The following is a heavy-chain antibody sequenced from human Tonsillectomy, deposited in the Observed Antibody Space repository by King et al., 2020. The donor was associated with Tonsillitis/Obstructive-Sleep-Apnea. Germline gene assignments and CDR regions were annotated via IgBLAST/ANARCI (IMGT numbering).Heavy chain of an antibody. J-gene: IGHJ4*02. CDR3: ARDRSGPDY. CDR2: INPVTGHT. D-gene: IGHD1-1*01. V-gene: IGHV1-3*01. Sequence: QLVQSGAEVKKPGASVKGSCKAAGYTFTDYSVYWVRQAPGQRLECMVWINPVTGHTKYAEKLQGIVTITRDTSASIAYLTLNSLRSEDTAVYYCARDRSGPDYWGQGSLVTVSS. CDR1: GYTFTDYS.